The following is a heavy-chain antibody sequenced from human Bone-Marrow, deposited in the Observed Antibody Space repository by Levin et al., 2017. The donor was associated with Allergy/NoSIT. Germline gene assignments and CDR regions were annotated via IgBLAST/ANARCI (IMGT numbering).Heavy chain of an antibody. CDR2: TRNKANGYTT. CDR3: DRAGGGGSYTFDY. D-gene: IGHD1-26*01. CDR1: GFTFSGHY. J-gene: IGHJ4*02. Sequence: GESLKISCAASGFTFSGHYMDWVRQAPGKGLEWVGRTRNKANGYTTFYAASVKDRFRISRDGSDNVMYLHMNSLKTEDTAVYYCDRAGGGGSYTFDYWGQGILVTVSS. V-gene: IGHV3-72*01.